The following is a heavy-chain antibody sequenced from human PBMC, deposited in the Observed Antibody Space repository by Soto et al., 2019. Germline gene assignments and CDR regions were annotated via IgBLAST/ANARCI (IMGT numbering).Heavy chain of an antibody. D-gene: IGHD6-19*01. CDR1: GFMFSSYG. Sequence: PGGSLRLSCAASGFMFSSYGMHWVRQAPGKGLEWVAGISYDGSNKYYRDSVKGRFTISRDNPKNTLDLQMNSLRSEDTAVYYCAVAVAGPTAIGYWGQGTLVTVSS. CDR3: AVAVAGPTAIGY. V-gene: IGHV3-30*03. CDR2: ISYDGSNK. J-gene: IGHJ4*02.